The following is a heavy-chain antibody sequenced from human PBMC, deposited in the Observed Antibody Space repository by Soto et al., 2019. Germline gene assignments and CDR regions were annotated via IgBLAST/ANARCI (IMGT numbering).Heavy chain of an antibody. V-gene: IGHV3-30*18. CDR2: ISYDGSNK. CDR1: GFTFNNYG. Sequence: PWWSLRLSCAASGFTFNNYGMHWVRQAPGKGLEWVAVISYDGSNKYYADSVKGRFSISRDNSKNTLYLQMNSLRAEDTAVYNCAKAISPYCSTTSRPPAAYYWFYGMDVWGQGTTVTVSS. CDR3: AKAISPYCSTTSRPPAAYYWFYGMDV. D-gene: IGHD2-2*01. J-gene: IGHJ6*02.